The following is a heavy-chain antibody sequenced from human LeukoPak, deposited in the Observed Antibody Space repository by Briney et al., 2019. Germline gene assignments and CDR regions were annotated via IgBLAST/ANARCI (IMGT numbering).Heavy chain of an antibody. CDR2: IIPILGIA. V-gene: IGHV1-69*04. D-gene: IGHD4-17*01. CDR1: GGTFSSYA. Sequence: SVKVSCKSSGGTFSSYAFSWVRQAPGQGLEWMGRIIPILGIANYAQRFQGRVTITADKSTSTAYMELSSLRSEDTAVYYCARGWPDYGDYGAFDIWGQGTMVTVSS. J-gene: IGHJ3*02. CDR3: ARGWPDYGDYGAFDI.